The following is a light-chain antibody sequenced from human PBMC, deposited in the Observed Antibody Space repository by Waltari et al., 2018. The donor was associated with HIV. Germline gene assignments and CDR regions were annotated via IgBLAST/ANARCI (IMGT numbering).Light chain of an antibody. CDR3: NSYAGSSKSYV. Sequence: QPALTQPPSASGSPGQSVTISCTGNTRDIAGSTYISRYQHHPGEAPRLIIYDVTKRPSGVPDRFSGSKSGNTASLTVSGLQAEDEAEYYCNSYAGSSKSYVFGTGTKVTVL. V-gene: IGLV2-8*01. CDR2: DVT. J-gene: IGLJ1*01. CDR1: TRDIAGSTY.